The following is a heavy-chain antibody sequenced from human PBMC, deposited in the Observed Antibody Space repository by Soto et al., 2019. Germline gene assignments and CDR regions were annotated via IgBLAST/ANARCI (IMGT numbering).Heavy chain of an antibody. D-gene: IGHD3-16*02. CDR3: ARDLGAYDYIWGSYRYTYTFDY. CDR2: ISAYNGNT. Sequence: QVPLVQSGAEVKKPGASVKVSCKASGYTFTSYGISWVRQAPGQGLEWMGWISAYNGNTNYAQKLKGRVTMTTDTSTSTAYMELRSLRSDDTAVYYCARDLGAYDYIWGSYRYTYTFDYWGQGTLVTVSS. CDR1: GYTFTSYG. V-gene: IGHV1-18*01. J-gene: IGHJ4*02.